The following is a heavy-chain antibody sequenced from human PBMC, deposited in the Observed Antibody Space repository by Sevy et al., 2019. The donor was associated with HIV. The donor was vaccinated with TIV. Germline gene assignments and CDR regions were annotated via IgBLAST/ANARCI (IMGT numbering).Heavy chain of an antibody. Sequence: SETLSLTCSVSGESISSSFWSWIRQPPGKGLEWIGYLFGGGSTNYNPSLKSRVTFSVDTSKNQFSLRLNSVTAADTAVYYCARDSYDVTSRGFDPWGQGILVTVSS. D-gene: IGHD3-16*01. V-gene: IGHV4-59*01. CDR1: GESISSSF. J-gene: IGHJ5*02. CDR3: ARDSYDVTSRGFDP. CDR2: LFGGGST.